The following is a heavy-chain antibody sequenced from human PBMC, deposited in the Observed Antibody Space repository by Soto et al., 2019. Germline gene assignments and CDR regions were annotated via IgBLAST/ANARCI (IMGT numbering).Heavy chain of an antibody. CDR1: GLSLSSYG. CDR2: IWYDGSNK. D-gene: IGHD2-2*02. Sequence: GALRVFCALAGLSLSSYGMHWVRQAPGKGLELVAVIWYDGSNKYYVDSVKGRFTISRDNSKNTLYLQMNSLRAEDTAVYYCARGGYCSRTSCYTYYYYGMDVWGQGTTVTVSS. V-gene: IGHV3-33*01. J-gene: IGHJ6*02. CDR3: ARGGYCSRTSCYTYYYYGMDV.